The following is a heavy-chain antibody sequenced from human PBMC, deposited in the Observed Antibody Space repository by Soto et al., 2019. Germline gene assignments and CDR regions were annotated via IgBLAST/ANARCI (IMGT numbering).Heavy chain of an antibody. V-gene: IGHV3-66*01. CDR2: IYSGGST. CDR3: ARALITIFGVGHDAFDI. D-gene: IGHD3-3*01. CDR1: GFTFDDYA. J-gene: IGHJ3*02. Sequence: EVQLVESGGGLVQPGRSLRLSCAASGFTFDDYAMHWVRQAPGKGLEWVSGIYSGGSTYYADSVKGRFTISRDNSKNTLYLQMNSLRAEDTAVYYCARALITIFGVGHDAFDIWGQGTMVTVSS.